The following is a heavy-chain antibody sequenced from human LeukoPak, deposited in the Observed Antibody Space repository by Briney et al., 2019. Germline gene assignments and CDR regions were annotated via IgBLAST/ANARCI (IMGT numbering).Heavy chain of an antibody. Sequence: PGGSLRLSCAASGFSVSSNYMNWVRQAPGKGLEWVAVIWYDGSNKYYADSVKGRFTISRDNSKNTLYLQMNSLRAEDTAVYYCARDGQYSGSYSWYYYYYMDVWGKGTTVTVSS. CDR1: GFSVSSNY. CDR3: ARDGQYSGSYSWYYYYYMDV. V-gene: IGHV3-33*01. J-gene: IGHJ6*03. CDR2: IWYDGSNK. D-gene: IGHD1-26*01.